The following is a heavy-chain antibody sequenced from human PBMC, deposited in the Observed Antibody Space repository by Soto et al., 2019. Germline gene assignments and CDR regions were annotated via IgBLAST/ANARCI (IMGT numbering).Heavy chain of an antibody. Sequence: QVQLQQSGPGLVKPSQTLSLTCGISGDSVSSKSATWNWIRQSPSRGLEWLGRTYYRSKWYIDYAVYVRSRITINPDTSKNQFSLQMNSVTPEDTAVYYCAGGVGAMKAGFDPWGQGTLVTVSS. CDR3: AGGVGAMKAGFDP. J-gene: IGHJ5*02. D-gene: IGHD1-26*01. CDR1: GDSVSSKSAT. V-gene: IGHV6-1*01. CDR2: TYYRSKWYI.